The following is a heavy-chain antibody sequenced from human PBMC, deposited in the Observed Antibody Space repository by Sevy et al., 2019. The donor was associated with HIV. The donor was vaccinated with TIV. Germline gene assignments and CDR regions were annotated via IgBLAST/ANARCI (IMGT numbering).Heavy chain of an antibody. CDR2: MNPNSGNT. CDR3: ARGRYYDYVWGSYPSGPDY. Sequence: ASVKVSCKASGYTFTSYDINWVRQATGQGLEWMGWMNPNSGNTGYAQKFQGRVTMTRNTSISTAYMELSSLRSEDTAVYYCARGRYYDYVWGSYPSGPDYWGQGTLVTVSS. V-gene: IGHV1-8*01. J-gene: IGHJ4*02. D-gene: IGHD3-16*01. CDR1: GYTFTSYD.